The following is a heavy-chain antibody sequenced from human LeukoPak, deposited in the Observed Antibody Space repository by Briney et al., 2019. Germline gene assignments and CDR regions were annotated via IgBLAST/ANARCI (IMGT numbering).Heavy chain of an antibody. CDR1: GFTFSSYG. V-gene: IGHV3-23*01. Sequence: GGSLRLSCAASGFTFSSYGMSWVRQAPGNGLEWVSAISGSGGSTYYADSVKGRFTISRDNSKNSLYLQMNSLRAEDTAVYYCARAGSSGWYFEDYFDYWGQGTLVTVSS. J-gene: IGHJ4*02. CDR2: ISGSGGST. CDR3: ARAGSSGWYFEDYFDY. D-gene: IGHD6-19*01.